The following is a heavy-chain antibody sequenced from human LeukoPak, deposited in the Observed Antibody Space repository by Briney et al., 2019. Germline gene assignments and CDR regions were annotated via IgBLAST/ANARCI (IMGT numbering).Heavy chain of an antibody. CDR1: GGSISSGGYS. CDR3: AREYGSGSYSHFDY. CDR2: IYHSGST. D-gene: IGHD3-10*01. Sequence: SETLSLTCAVSGGSISSGGYSWSWIRQPPGKGLEWIGYIYHSGSTYYNPSLKSRVTISVDRSKNQFSLKLSSVTAADTAVYYCAREYGSGSYSHFDYWGQGTLVTVSS. V-gene: IGHV4-30-2*01. J-gene: IGHJ4*02.